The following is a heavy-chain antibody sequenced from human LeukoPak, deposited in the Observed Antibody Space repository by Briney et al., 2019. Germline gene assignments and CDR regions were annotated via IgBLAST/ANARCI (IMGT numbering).Heavy chain of an antibody. V-gene: IGHV5-51*01. Sequence: GESLKISCKGSGYTFTTSWIGWVRQMPGKGLEWMGIIRPGDSDIEYSPSFQGQVTVSADKSINIAYLQWSSLKASDTAMYYCARLGIDGDYVFTVDYWGQGTLVTVSS. CDR2: IRPGDSDI. CDR1: GYTFTTSW. CDR3: ARLGIDGDYVFTVDY. J-gene: IGHJ4*02. D-gene: IGHD4-17*01.